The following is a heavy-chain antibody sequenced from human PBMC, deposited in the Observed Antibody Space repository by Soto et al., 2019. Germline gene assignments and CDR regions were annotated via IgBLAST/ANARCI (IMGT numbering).Heavy chain of an antibody. D-gene: IGHD1-7*01. CDR1: GYTFTSYG. Sequence: GASVKVSCKASGYTFTSYGISWVRQAPGQGLEWMGWISAYNGNTNYAQKLQGRVTMTTDTSTSTAYMELRSLRSDDTAVYYCARDRRYNWNYGLGDAFDIWGQGTMVTVS. CDR2: ISAYNGNT. CDR3: ARDRRYNWNYGLGDAFDI. V-gene: IGHV1-18*01. J-gene: IGHJ3*02.